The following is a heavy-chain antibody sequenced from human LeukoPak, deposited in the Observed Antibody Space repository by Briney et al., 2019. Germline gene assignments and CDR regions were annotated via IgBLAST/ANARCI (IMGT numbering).Heavy chain of an antibody. V-gene: IGHV3-48*04. D-gene: IGHD1-26*01. CDR1: GFTFSTYS. CDR3: AKLVGATTGIDY. CDR2: ISFGSGTI. Sequence: GGSLRLSCAASGFTFSTYSMNWVRQAPGKGLEWVAYISFGSGTIYYADSLKGRFTISRDNAKNTLYLQMNSLSAEDTAVYYCAKLVGATTGIDYWGQGTLVTVSS. J-gene: IGHJ4*02.